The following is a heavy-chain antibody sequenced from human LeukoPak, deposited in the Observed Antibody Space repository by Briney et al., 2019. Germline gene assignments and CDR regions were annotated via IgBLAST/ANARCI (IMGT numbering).Heavy chain of an antibody. D-gene: IGHD3-22*01. V-gene: IGHV3-43*01. CDR1: GFTFDDYT. Sequence: QPGGSLRLSCAASGFTFDDYTMHWVRQALGKGLEWVSLISWDGGSTYYADSVKGRFTISRDNSKNSLYLQMNSLRTEDTALYYCAKNSRRYYDSSGEYYYYYMDVWGKGTTVTVSS. J-gene: IGHJ6*03. CDR2: ISWDGGST. CDR3: AKNSRRYYDSSGEYYYYYMDV.